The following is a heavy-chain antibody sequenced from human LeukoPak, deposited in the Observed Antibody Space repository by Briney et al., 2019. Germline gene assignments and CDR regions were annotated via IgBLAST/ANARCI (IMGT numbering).Heavy chain of an antibody. CDR2: ISGSGGST. Sequence: GGSLRLSCAASGFTFSSYAMNWVRQAPGKGLEWVSAISGSGGSTYYADSVKGRFTISRDNSKNTLYLQMNSLRAEDTAVYYCAKIPSPGYYYDSSGNDYWGQGTLVTVSS. CDR3: AKIPSPGYYYDSSGNDY. D-gene: IGHD3-22*01. J-gene: IGHJ4*02. CDR1: GFTFSSYA. V-gene: IGHV3-23*01.